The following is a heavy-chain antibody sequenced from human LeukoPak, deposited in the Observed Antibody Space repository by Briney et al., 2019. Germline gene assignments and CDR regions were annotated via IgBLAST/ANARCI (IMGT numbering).Heavy chain of an antibody. D-gene: IGHD3-22*01. Sequence: PGGSLRLSCAASGFTFSGYAMSWVRQAPGKGLEWVSAISGSGGSTYYADSVKGRFTISRDNSKNTLYLQMNSLRAEDTAVYYCANPGGVVVIRLFAFDIWGQGTVVTVSS. J-gene: IGHJ3*02. CDR2: ISGSGGST. V-gene: IGHV3-23*01. CDR1: GFTFSGYA. CDR3: ANPGGVVVIRLFAFDI.